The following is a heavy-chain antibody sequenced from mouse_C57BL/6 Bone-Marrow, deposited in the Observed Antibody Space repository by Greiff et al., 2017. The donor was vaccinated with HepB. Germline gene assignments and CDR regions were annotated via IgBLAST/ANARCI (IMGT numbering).Heavy chain of an antibody. J-gene: IGHJ1*03. Sequence: VKVVESDAELVKPGASVKISCKVSGYTFTDHTIHWMKQRPEQGLEWIGYIYPRDGSTKYNEKFKGKATLTADKSSSTAYMQLNSLTSEDSAVYFCASLYYGSSYWYFDVWGTGTTVTVSS. CDR1: GYTFTDHT. CDR3: ASLYYGSSYWYFDV. CDR2: IYPRDGST. D-gene: IGHD1-1*01. V-gene: IGHV1-78*01.